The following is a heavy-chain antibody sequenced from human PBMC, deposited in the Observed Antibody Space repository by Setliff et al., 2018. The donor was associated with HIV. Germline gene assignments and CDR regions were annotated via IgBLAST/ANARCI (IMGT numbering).Heavy chain of an antibody. D-gene: IGHD3-3*01. V-gene: IGHV4-39*07. J-gene: IGHJ6*03. Sequence: SETLSLTCTVSGGSFRSSRYYWGWIRQPPGKGLEWIGNIHYGGFFWYSPSLKSRVTISVDTSKNQFSLKMSSVTAADTAVYYCARGVVDYDFWSGSGDYYYMDVWGKGTTVTVSS. CDR1: GGSFRSSRYY. CDR3: ARGVVDYDFWSGSGDYYYMDV. CDR2: IHYGGFF.